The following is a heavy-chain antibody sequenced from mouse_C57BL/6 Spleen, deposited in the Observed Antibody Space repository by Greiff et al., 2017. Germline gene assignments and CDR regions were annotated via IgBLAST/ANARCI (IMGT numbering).Heavy chain of an antibody. CDR2: IDPSDSYT. V-gene: IGHV1-69*01. CDR3: ARWGYGSCLWFAY. Sequence: QVQLQQPGAELVMPGASVKLSCKASGYTITSYWMHWVKQRPGQGLEWIGEIDPSDSYTKYNPKFQGKATLTVDKSSSTAYMPRSSLTSEDSAVYYCARWGYGSCLWFAYGGQGDLGTVSA. D-gene: IGHD1-1*01. CDR1: GYTITSYW. J-gene: IGHJ3*01.